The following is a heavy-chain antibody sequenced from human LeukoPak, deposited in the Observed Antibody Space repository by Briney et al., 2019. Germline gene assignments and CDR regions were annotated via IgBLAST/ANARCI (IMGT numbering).Heavy chain of an antibody. V-gene: IGHV4-39*01. J-gene: IGHJ5*02. Sequence: SETLSLTCTVSGGSISSSSYYWGWIRQPPGKGLEWIGSIYYSGSTYYNPSLKSRVTIFVDTSKNQFSLKLSSVTAADTAVYYCARLIVGAWGFDPWGQGTLVTVSS. D-gene: IGHD1-26*01. CDR3: ARLIVGAWGFDP. CDR2: IYYSGST. CDR1: GGSISSSSYY.